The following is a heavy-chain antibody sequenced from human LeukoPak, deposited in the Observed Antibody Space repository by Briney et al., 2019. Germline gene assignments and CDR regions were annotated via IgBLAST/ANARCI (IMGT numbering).Heavy chain of an antibody. CDR1: GFTFSHHW. D-gene: IGHD5-24*01. Sequence: SGGPLRLSCAASGFTFSHHWMDWVRQAPGKGLEWVADIKTDGSEKYHVDSVKGRFTISRDNAKNELYLQMSNLRVEDTGIYYCAKDRGWLQFDYWGQGIRVTVS. J-gene: IGHJ4*02. CDR3: AKDRGWLQFDY. CDR2: IKTDGSEK. V-gene: IGHV3-7*04.